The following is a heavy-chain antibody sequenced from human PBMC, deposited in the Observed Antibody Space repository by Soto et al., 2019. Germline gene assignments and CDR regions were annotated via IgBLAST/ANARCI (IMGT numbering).Heavy chain of an antibody. Sequence: SETLSLTCTVSGGSISSSSYYWGWIRQPPGKGLEWIGSIYYSGSTYYNPSLKSRVTISVDTSKNQFSLKLSSVTAADTAVYYCARVSTDFYYYYYYGMDVWGQGTTVTVSS. CDR1: GGSISSSSYY. V-gene: IGHV4-39*01. CDR2: IYYSGST. J-gene: IGHJ6*02. D-gene: IGHD4-4*01. CDR3: ARVSTDFYYYYYYGMDV.